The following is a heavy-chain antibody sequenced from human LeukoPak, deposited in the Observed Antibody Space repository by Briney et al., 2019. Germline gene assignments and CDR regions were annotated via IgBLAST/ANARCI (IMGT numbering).Heavy chain of an antibody. CDR1: GGSISSYY. CDR3: ARANAVTTKTIY. V-gene: IGHV4-59*01. J-gene: IGHJ4*02. D-gene: IGHD4-17*01. Sequence: SETLSLTCTVSGGSISSYYWSWIRQPPGKGLEWIGYIYYSGSTNYNPSLKSRVTISVDTSKNQFSLKLSSVTAADTAVYYCARANAVTTKTIYWGQGTLVTVSS. CDR2: IYYSGST.